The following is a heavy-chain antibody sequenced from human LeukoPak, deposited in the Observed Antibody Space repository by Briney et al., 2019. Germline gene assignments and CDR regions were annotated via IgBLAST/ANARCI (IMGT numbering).Heavy chain of an antibody. CDR3: AREGAIGETSFDY. CDR2: ISVYNGNT. Sequence: ASVKVSCKASGYTFTSYGINWVRQAPGQGLEWMGWISVYNGNTNHAQKVQGRVTMTTDTSTSTAYMELRSLRSDDTAVYYCAREGAIGETSFDYWGQGTLVTVSS. V-gene: IGHV1-18*01. J-gene: IGHJ4*02. D-gene: IGHD3-10*01. CDR1: GYTFTSYG.